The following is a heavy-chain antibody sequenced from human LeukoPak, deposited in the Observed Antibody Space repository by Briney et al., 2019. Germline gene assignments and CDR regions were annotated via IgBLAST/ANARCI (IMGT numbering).Heavy chain of an antibody. CDR2: ISSSSSYT. CDR1: GFTFSDYY. Sequence: GGSLRLSCAASGFTFSDYYMSWIRQAPGKGLEWVSYISSSSSYTNYADSVKGRFTISRDNAKNSLYLQMNSLRAEDTAAYYCARSYYYGMDVWGQGTTVTVSS. CDR3: ARSYYYGMDV. V-gene: IGHV3-11*06. J-gene: IGHJ6*02.